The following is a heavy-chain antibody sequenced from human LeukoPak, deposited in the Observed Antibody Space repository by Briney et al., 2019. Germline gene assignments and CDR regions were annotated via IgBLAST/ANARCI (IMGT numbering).Heavy chain of an antibody. V-gene: IGHV4-4*07. CDR3: ARHRPPRTYYGMDV. J-gene: IGHJ6*02. CDR2: IYTSGST. CDR1: GGSISSYY. Sequence: ASETLSLTCTVSGGSISSYYWSWIRQPAGKGLEWIGRIYTSGSTNYNPSLKSRVTMSVDTSKNQFSLKLSSVTAADTAVYYCARHRPPRTYYGMDVWGQGTTVTVSS.